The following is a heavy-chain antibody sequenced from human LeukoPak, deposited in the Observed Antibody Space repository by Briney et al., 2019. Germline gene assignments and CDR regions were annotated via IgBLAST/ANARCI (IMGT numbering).Heavy chain of an antibody. CDR1: GFTFSSYN. V-gene: IGHV3-21*01. D-gene: IGHD1-26*01. CDR2: IGTRSSSI. J-gene: IGHJ3*02. Sequence: GGSLRLSCEASGFTFSSYNMNWVRQAPGKGLEWVSSIGTRSSSIYYADSVKGRFTISRDNAKNSLYLQMISLRAEDTAAYYCAREGELGEAFDIWGQGTMVTVSS. CDR3: AREGELGEAFDI.